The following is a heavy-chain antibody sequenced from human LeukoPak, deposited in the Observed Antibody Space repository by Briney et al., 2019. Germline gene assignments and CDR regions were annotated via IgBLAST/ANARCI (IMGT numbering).Heavy chain of an antibody. J-gene: IGHJ4*02. CDR3: ARVSPAGAWLGYFDY. CDR2: VHYSGGS. CDR1: GGSISSSTYY. D-gene: IGHD6-19*01. Sequence: SETLSLTCTVSGGSISSSTYYWGWIRQSPGKGLEWIGSVHYSGGSYYNPSLKSRVTISLNTSKNQFSLKLSSVTAADTAVYFWARVSPAGAWLGYFDYWGQGTLVTVSS. V-gene: IGHV4-39*07.